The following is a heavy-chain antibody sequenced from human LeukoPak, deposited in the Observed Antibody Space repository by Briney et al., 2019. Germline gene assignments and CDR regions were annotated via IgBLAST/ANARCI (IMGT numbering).Heavy chain of an antibody. Sequence: GGSLRLSCAASGFTFSSYAMSWVRQAPGKGLEWVAVISYDGSNKYYADSVKGRFTISRDNSKNTLYLQMNSLRAEDTAVYYCAKDQSQGRWLQLGAFDIWGQGTMVTVSS. CDR3: AKDQSQGRWLQLGAFDI. CDR2: ISYDGSNK. D-gene: IGHD5-24*01. V-gene: IGHV3-30*18. CDR1: GFTFSSYA. J-gene: IGHJ3*02.